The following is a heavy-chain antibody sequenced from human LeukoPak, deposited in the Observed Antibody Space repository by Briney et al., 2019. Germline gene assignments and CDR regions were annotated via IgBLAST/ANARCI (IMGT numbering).Heavy chain of an antibody. V-gene: IGHV3-48*03. CDR3: ASSRQGYWYFDL. J-gene: IGHJ2*01. CDR2: ISSSGSII. CDR1: GFTLSTYE. Sequence: GGSLRLSCAASGFTLSTYEMNWVRQAPGKGLEGVSYISSSGSIIYYADSVKGRFTISRDNAKNSLYLQMNSLRAEDTAVYYCASSRQGYWYFDLWGRGTLVTVSS.